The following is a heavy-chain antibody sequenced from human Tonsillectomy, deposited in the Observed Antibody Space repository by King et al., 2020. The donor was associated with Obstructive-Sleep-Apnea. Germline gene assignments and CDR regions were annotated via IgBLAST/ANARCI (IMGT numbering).Heavy chain of an antibody. CDR1: GGSISSGGYY. CDR3: ARDCYGSGTYAFDI. V-gene: IGHV4-31*03. Sequence: QLQESGPGLVKPSQTLSLTCTVSGGSISSGGYYWSWIRQHPGKGLEWIGYIYYSGSTHYNPSLKIRVTISVDTSKNQFSLKRSSVTAADTAVYYCARDCYGSGTYAFDIWGQGTMVTVSS. D-gene: IGHD3-10*01. CDR2: IYYSGST. J-gene: IGHJ3*02.